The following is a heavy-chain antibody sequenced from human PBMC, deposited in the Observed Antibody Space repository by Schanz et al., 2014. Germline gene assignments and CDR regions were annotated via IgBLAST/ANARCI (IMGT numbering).Heavy chain of an antibody. CDR2: ISYDGSNK. V-gene: IGHV3-30-3*01. J-gene: IGHJ4*02. Sequence: QVQLVESGGGVVQPGRSLRLSCAAYGFTLSSYAMHWVRQAPGKGLEWVAVISYDGSNKYYADSVKGRFTISRDNSKNTLYLQMNTLRAEDTAVYYCARDRGYCSGGSCLTFDYGGQGTQVTVSS. D-gene: IGHD2-15*01. CDR1: GFTLSSYA. CDR3: ARDRGYCSGGSCLTFDY.